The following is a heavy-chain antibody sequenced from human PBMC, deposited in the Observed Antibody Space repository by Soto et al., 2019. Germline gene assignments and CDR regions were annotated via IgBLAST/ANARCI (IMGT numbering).Heavy chain of an antibody. J-gene: IGHJ4*02. CDR1: GFTSSSYA. V-gene: IGHV3-23*01. CDR3: AKDHDPDYFDY. Sequence: PGGSLRLSXAASGFTSSSYAMSWVRQAPGKGLEWVSTISGSGGSTYYADSVKGRFTISRDNSKNTLYLQMNSLRAEDTAVYYCAKDHDPDYFDYWGQGTLVTVSS. D-gene: IGHD3-16*01. CDR2: ISGSGGST.